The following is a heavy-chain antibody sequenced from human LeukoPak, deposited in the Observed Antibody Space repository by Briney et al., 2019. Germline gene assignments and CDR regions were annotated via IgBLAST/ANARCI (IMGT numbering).Heavy chain of an antibody. J-gene: IGHJ4*02. V-gene: IGHV1-2*02. CDR1: GYTFTGYY. Sequence: EASVKVSCKASGYTFTGYYLHWVRLAPGRGLGWLGWINPNSGGTAYAQKFWGRVTMTRDTSINTAYMELSGLISNDTAVYYCARSDDLPGDFDCWGQGTLVTVSS. D-gene: IGHD1-1*01. CDR2: INPNSGGT. CDR3: ARSDDLPGDFDC.